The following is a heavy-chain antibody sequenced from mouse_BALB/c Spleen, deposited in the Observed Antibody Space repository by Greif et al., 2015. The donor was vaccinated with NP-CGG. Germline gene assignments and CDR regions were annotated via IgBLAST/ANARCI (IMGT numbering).Heavy chain of an antibody. V-gene: IGHV5-6-4*01. CDR1: GFTFSSYT. CDR3: TREDDGYYGY. J-gene: IGHJ2*01. Sequence: EVKLVESGGGLVKPGGSLKLSCAASGFTFSSYTMSWVRQTPEKRLEWVATISSGGSYTYYPDSVKGRFTISRDNAKNTLYLQMSSLKSEDTAMYYCTREDDGYYGYWGRGTTLTVSS. D-gene: IGHD2-3*01. CDR2: ISSGGSYT.